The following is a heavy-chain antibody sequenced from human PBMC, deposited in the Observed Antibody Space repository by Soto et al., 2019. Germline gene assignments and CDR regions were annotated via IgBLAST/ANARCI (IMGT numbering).Heavy chain of an antibody. CDR2: IDGSGGIT. CDR1: GFTFGTTD. V-gene: IGHV3-23*01. D-gene: IGHD3-10*01. CDR3: VKNSGGFNT. Sequence: QLLQSGGGLVQPGGSLTLSCAASGFTFGTTDMSWVRQAPGEGLEWVSTIDGSGGITYYADSVKGRFTISRYNSRNTVYLQMNSLRGDDTALYYCVKNSGGFNTWGQGALVTVSS. J-gene: IGHJ5*02.